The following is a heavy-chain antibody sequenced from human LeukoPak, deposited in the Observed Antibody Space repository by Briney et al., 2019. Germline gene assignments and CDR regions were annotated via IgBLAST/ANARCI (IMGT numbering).Heavy chain of an antibody. Sequence: PSKTLSLTCTVSGGSISSYYWSWIRQPAGKGLEWIGRIYTSESTNYNPSLKSRVTMSVDTSKNQFSLKLSSVTAADTDVYYCARMHYDFWSGYRLDTGISRALYYYYMDVWGKGTTVTVSS. CDR2: IYTSEST. CDR1: GGSISSYY. J-gene: IGHJ6*03. D-gene: IGHD3-3*01. V-gene: IGHV4-4*07. CDR3: ARMHYDFWSGYRLDTGISRALYYYYMDV.